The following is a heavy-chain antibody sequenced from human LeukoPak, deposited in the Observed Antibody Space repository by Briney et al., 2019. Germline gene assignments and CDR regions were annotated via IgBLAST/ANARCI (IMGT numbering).Heavy chain of an antibody. CDR2: ITSRGGTI. CDR3: TRHTSVVTVSAGYSYYHGMDI. Sequence: PGGSLRLSCVGSEFTFSSYEMNWVRQAPGKGLEWISYITSRGGTIKYADSVKGRFIISRDNTKNSLYLQMNSLRAEDTAIYYCTRHTSVVTVSAGYSYYHGMDIWGQGTAVTVSS. J-gene: IGHJ6*02. CDR1: EFTFSSYE. V-gene: IGHV3-48*03. D-gene: IGHD3-22*01.